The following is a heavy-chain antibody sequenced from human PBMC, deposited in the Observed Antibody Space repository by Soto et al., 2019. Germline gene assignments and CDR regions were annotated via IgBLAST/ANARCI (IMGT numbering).Heavy chain of an antibody. D-gene: IGHD4-17*01. Sequence: QVHLQESGPGQVKPSEPLSLTCAVSGGSISGYYWSWIRQPPGKGLEWIAYIYSTGITNYSPSLTSRVTLSLDTSKNQLSLKLTSVTAADTAVYYCARATRGYGDYSLNHDYWGQGTLVTVSS. CDR2: IYSTGIT. V-gene: IGHV4-59*01. CDR3: ARATRGYGDYSLNHDY. CDR1: GGSISGYY. J-gene: IGHJ4*02.